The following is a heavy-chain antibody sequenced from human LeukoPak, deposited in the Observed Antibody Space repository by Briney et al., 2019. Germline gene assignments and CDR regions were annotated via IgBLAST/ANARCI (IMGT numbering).Heavy chain of an antibody. V-gene: IGHV2-5*01. Sequence: SGPTLVKPTQTLTLTCTFSGFSLSGSGVAVGWIRQPPGKALEWLALIYYNNDKRYSPSLLSRLTITKDTSGNQVVLTLTNVDPVDTATYYCAHFPSMIRGVIANIYFDHWGQGTLVAVSS. CDR2: IYYNNDK. J-gene: IGHJ4*02. D-gene: IGHD3-10*01. CDR3: AHFPSMIRGVIANIYFDH. CDR1: GFSLSGSGVA.